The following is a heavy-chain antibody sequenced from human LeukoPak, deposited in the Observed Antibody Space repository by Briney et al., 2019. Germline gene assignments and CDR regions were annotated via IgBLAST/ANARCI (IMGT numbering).Heavy chain of an antibody. V-gene: IGHV1-69*05. D-gene: IGHD3-16*01. Sequence: SVKVSCKASGGTFSSYAISRVRQAPGQGLEWMGGIIPIFGTANYAQKFQGRVTITTDESTSTAYMELSSLRSEDTAVYYCARSSRDYVWGSFDYWGQGTLVTVSS. CDR1: GGTFSSYA. CDR3: ARSSRDYVWGSFDY. CDR2: IIPIFGTA. J-gene: IGHJ4*02.